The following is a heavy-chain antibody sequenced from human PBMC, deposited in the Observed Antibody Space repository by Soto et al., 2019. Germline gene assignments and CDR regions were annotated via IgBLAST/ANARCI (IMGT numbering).Heavy chain of an antibody. V-gene: IGHV4-59*08. CDR2: IHYSGNT. CDR1: GGSISSYY. J-gene: IGHJ4*02. Sequence: SETLSLTCTVSGGSISSYYWSWIRQPPGKGLEWIGYIHYSGNTNYNPSLESRVTISVDTSKNQFFLKLSSVTAADTAVYYCARHLPYCGGDCYSLDYWGQGTLVTVSS. D-gene: IGHD2-21*02. CDR3: ARHLPYCGGDCYSLDY.